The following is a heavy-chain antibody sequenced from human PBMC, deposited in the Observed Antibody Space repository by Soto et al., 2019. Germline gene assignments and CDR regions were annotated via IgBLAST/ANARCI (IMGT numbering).Heavy chain of an antibody. CDR1: GFTFSSYS. J-gene: IGHJ4*02. Sequence: QLVESGGGLVQPGGSLRLSRAASGFTFSSYSMNWVRQAPGKGLEWVSSISSSSSYIYYADSVKGRFTISRDNAKNSLYLQMNSLRAEDTAVYYCARSPLAAMVSPNDYWGQGTLVTVSS. D-gene: IGHD5-18*01. CDR2: ISSSSSYI. CDR3: ARSPLAAMVSPNDY. V-gene: IGHV3-21*01.